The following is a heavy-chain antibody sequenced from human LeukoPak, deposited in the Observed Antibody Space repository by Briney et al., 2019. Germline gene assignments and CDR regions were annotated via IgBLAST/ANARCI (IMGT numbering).Heavy chain of an antibody. CDR2: IYYSGRT. Sequence: SETLSLTCAVYSEPFIGYFWSWIRQPPGKGLEWIGYIYYSGRTNYNASLKSRVTISVDTSKNQFSLKLNSVTAADTAVYYCARQADSSGYGYIDYWGQGTLVTVSS. D-gene: IGHD3-22*01. CDR1: SEPFIGYF. CDR3: ARQADSSGYGYIDY. J-gene: IGHJ4*02. V-gene: IGHV4-59*08.